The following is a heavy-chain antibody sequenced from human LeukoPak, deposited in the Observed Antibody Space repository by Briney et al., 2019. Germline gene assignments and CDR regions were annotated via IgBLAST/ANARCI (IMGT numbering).Heavy chain of an antibody. J-gene: IGHJ3*02. Sequence: NPSETLSLTCTVSGGSISSYYWSCVRQPPGKGLEWLGYIYYSGSTNYNPSLKRRVAISVDTSKNQFSLKLSSVTAADTAVYYCAGLGVVVPAAPGAFDIWGQGTTVTVSS. D-gene: IGHD2-2*01. CDR2: IYYSGST. CDR1: GGSISSYY. CDR3: AGLGVVVPAAPGAFDI. V-gene: IGHV4-59*01.